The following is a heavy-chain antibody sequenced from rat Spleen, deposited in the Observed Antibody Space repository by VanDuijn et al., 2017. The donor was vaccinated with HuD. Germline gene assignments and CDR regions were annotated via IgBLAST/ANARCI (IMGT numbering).Heavy chain of an antibody. V-gene: IGHV2-43*01. Sequence: QVQLKESGPGLVQPSQTLSLTCTVSGFSLTNYHVSWVRQPPGKGLEWMGVIWTGGSTAFNSSFNSRLSISRDTSKSQVLLKMNSLQPEDTGTYYCARHLREASGVMDAWGQGASVTVSS. CDR2: IWTGGST. D-gene: IGHD4-3*01. CDR1: GFSLTNYH. J-gene: IGHJ4*01. CDR3: ARHLREASGVMDA.